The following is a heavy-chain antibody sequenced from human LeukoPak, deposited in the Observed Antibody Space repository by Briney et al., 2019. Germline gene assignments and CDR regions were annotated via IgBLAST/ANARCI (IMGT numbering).Heavy chain of an antibody. Sequence: GGSLRLSCATSGFSFSDAWMNWVRQAPGKGLEWVGRIRRNSDGGTIDYAAPVKGRFALSRDDSKNTLYLHMSSLQTVDTAVYYCATDFYDTTWGQGTLVTVSS. V-gene: IGHV3-15*07. J-gene: IGHJ5*02. D-gene: IGHD3-22*01. CDR1: GFSFSDAW. CDR2: IRRNSDGGTI. CDR3: ATDFYDTT.